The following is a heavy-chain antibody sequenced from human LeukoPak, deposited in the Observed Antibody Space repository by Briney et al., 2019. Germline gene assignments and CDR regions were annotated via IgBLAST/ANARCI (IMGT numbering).Heavy chain of an antibody. D-gene: IGHD3-3*01. Sequence: GSLRLSCAASGFTFSSYWMHWVRQAPGKGLVWVSRINSDGSSTSYADSVKGRFTISRDNSKNTLYLQMNSLRAEDTAVYYCAKDLPTYYDFWSGYPTNWFDPWGQGTLVTVSS. CDR3: AKDLPTYYDFWSGYPTNWFDP. CDR2: INSDGSST. J-gene: IGHJ5*02. CDR1: GFTFSSYW. V-gene: IGHV3-74*01.